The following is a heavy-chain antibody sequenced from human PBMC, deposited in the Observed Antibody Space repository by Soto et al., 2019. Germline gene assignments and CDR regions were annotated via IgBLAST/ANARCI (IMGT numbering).Heavy chain of an antibody. D-gene: IGHD3-22*01. J-gene: IGHJ4*02. Sequence: QVQLVESGGGVVQPGRSLRLSCAASGFTFSSYAMHWVRQAPGKGLEWVAVISYDGSNKYYADSVKGRFTISRDNSKNTLYLQMNSLRAEDTAVYYCASGVLYYYDSSAPTPRDWGQGTLVTVSS. CDR1: GFTFSSYA. V-gene: IGHV3-30-3*01. CDR2: ISYDGSNK. CDR3: ASGVLYYYDSSAPTPRD.